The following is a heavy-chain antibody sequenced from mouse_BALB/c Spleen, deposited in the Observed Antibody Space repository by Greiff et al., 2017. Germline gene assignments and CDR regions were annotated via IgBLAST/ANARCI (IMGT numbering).Heavy chain of an antibody. CDR3: ARSWEDWYFDV. CDR1: GFNIKDYY. CDR2: IDPENGDT. V-gene: IGHV14-4*02. J-gene: IGHJ1*01. D-gene: IGHD4-1*01. Sequence: VQLQQSGAELVRSGASVKLSCTASGFNIKDYYMHWVKQRPEQGLEWIGWIDPENGDTEYAPKFQGKATMTADTSSNTAYLQLSSLTSEDTAVYYCARSWEDWYFDVWGAGTTVTVSS.